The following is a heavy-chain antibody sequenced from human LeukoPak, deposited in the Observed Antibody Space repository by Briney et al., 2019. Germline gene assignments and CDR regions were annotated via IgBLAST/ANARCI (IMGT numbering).Heavy chain of an antibody. Sequence: GASVKVSCKVSGYTLTELSMHWVRQAPGKGLEWMGGFDPEDGETIYAQKFQGRVTITADKSTSTAYMELSSLRSEDTAVYYCARTDSSGTSYFDYWGQGTLVTVSS. V-gene: IGHV1-24*01. J-gene: IGHJ4*02. D-gene: IGHD3-22*01. CDR3: ARTDSSGTSYFDY. CDR2: FDPEDGET. CDR1: GYTLTELS.